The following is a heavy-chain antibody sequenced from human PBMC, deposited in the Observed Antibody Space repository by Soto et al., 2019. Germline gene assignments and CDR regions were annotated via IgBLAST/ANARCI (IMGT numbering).Heavy chain of an antibody. CDR1: GVSLSTSGVG. J-gene: IGHJ4*02. CDR2: IYWNDDK. D-gene: IGHD2-15*01. Sequence: SGPTLVNPTQTLTLTCTFSGVSLSTSGVGVGWIRQPPGKALEWLALIYWNDDKRYSPSMKSRLTITKDTSKNQVALTMTNMDPADTATYYCAHSVTDHLIVVVTNFDYWGQGTLVTVSS. V-gene: IGHV2-5*01. CDR3: AHSVTDHLIVVVTNFDY.